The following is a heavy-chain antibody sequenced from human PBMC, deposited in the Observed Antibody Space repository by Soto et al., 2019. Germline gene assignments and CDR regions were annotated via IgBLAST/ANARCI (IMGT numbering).Heavy chain of an antibody. CDR2: IYYSGGT. V-gene: IGHV4-61*03. J-gene: IGHJ1*01. CDR3: ARLAWDYTQDAEYFQH. Sequence: QVQLQESGPGLVKPSETLSLTCTVSGGSVSSGTYYWSWIRQPPGKGLEWIGDIYYSGGTIYNPNLTSRVPLSVDTSKNHFSPKLSSVTAADTAVYYCARLAWDYTQDAEYFQHWGQGTLVTVS. CDR1: GGSVSSGTYY. D-gene: IGHD4-4*01.